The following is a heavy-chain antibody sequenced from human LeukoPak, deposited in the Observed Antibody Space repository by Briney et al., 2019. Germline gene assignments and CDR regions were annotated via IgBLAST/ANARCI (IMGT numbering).Heavy chain of an antibody. D-gene: IGHD3-22*01. CDR3: ARDVYYYDSSHSRAFDI. CDR2: IYYSGST. Sequence: SETLSLTCTVSGVSISSYYWSWIRQPPGKGLEWIGYIYYSGSTNYNPSLKSRVAISVDTSKNHFSLKLSSVTAADTAVYYCARDVYYYDSSHSRAFDIWGQGTMVTVSS. J-gene: IGHJ3*02. CDR1: GVSISSYY. V-gene: IGHV4-59*01.